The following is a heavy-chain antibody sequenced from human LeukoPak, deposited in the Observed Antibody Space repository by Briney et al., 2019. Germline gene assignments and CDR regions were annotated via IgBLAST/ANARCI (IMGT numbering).Heavy chain of an antibody. J-gene: IGHJ4*02. CDR1: GYTFTSYD. Sequence: ASVKVSCKASGYTFTSYDINWVRQATGQGLEWMGWMNPNSGNTGYAQKFQGRVTITRNTSISTAYMELSSLRSEDTAVYYCARAQGDYYYDSSGYHPLGYWGQGTLVTVSS. CDR3: ARAQGDYYYDSSGYHPLGY. V-gene: IGHV1-8*03. D-gene: IGHD3-22*01. CDR2: MNPNSGNT.